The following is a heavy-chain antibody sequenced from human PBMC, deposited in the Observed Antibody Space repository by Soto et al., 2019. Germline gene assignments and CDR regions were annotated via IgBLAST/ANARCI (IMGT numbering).Heavy chain of an antibody. Sequence: GGSLRLSCAASGFTFSSNAMSWVRQAPGKGLEWVSAISGSGDSTYYADSVKGRFTISRDNSKNTVSLQLNSLRAEDTAVYYCAKAPSSGWYNHHYFDPWGQGTLVTVSS. D-gene: IGHD6-19*01. CDR2: ISGSGDST. CDR1: GFTFSSNA. CDR3: AKAPSSGWYNHHYFDP. J-gene: IGHJ5*02. V-gene: IGHV3-23*01.